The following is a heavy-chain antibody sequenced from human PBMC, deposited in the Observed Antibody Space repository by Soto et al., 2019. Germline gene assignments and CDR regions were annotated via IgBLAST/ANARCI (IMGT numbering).Heavy chain of an antibody. CDR3: ARGENYGDYDYEYYFDY. Sequence: SETLSLTCTVSGGSISSYYWSWIRQPPGKGLEWIGYIYYSGSTNYNPSLKSRVTISVDTSKNQFSLKLSSVTAADTAVYYCARGENYGDYDYEYYFDYWGQGTLVTVSS. V-gene: IGHV4-59*01. D-gene: IGHD4-17*01. J-gene: IGHJ4*02. CDR2: IYYSGST. CDR1: GGSISSYY.